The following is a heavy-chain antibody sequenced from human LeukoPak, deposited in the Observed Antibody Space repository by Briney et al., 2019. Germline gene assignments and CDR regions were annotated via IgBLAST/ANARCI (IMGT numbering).Heavy chain of an antibody. V-gene: IGHV3-74*01. Sequence: GGSLRLSCSGSGFTFSNYVMSWVRLAPGKELVWVARIRGDGRATTYADSVKGRFTISRDNAMNTVFLQMKSLRAEDTGIYYCARFYFPEEHDRAWYEAHWGQGIRVTVSS. CDR1: GFTFSNYV. J-gene: IGHJ4*02. CDR3: ARFYFPEEHDRAWYEAH. CDR2: IRGDGRAT. D-gene: IGHD6-19*01.